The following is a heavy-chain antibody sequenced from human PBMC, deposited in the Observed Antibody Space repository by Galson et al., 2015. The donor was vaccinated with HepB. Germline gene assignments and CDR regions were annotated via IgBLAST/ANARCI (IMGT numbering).Heavy chain of an antibody. CDR1: GGAIRNFC. D-gene: IGHD6-19*01. CDR2: IYYSGTT. Sequence: ETLSLTCTVSGGAIRNFCWSWIRQPPGKGLEWIGCIYYSGTTNYNPSLESRVTMSIDTSKKQLSLRLRSVTAADTAVYYCARCARSSGWPYFDYWGQGILATVSS. CDR3: ARCARSSGWPYFDY. J-gene: IGHJ4*02. V-gene: IGHV4-59*01.